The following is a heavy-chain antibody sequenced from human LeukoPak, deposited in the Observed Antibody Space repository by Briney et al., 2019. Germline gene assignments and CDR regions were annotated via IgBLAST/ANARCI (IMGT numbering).Heavy chain of an antibody. J-gene: IGHJ4*02. CDR2: VGIDSGNT. CDR3: ARDYKYAFDN. D-gene: IGHD5-24*01. V-gene: IGHV3-48*01. CDR1: GFPFSDYS. Sequence: GGSLRLSCAASGFPFSDYSMNWVRQAPGKGLEWISYVGIDSGNTYYADSVKGRFAISADKAKNSLVLQMNSLRVEDTAVYYCARDYKYAFDNWGQGTLVTVSS.